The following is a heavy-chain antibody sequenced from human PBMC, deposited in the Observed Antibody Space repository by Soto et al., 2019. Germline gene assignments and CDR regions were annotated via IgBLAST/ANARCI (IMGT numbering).Heavy chain of an antibody. D-gene: IGHD2-2*01. CDR2: ISGSGGST. J-gene: IGHJ4*02. CDR1: GFPISSYA. Sequence: GGSLRLSCAASGFPISSYAMSWVRQAPGKGLEWVSAISGSGGSTYYADSVKGRLTISRDNSKNTLYLQMNSLRAEDTAVYYCAKDRSTGQLGYCSSTSCYGIPDYWGQGTLVTVSS. CDR3: AKDRSTGQLGYCSSTSCYGIPDY. V-gene: IGHV3-23*01.